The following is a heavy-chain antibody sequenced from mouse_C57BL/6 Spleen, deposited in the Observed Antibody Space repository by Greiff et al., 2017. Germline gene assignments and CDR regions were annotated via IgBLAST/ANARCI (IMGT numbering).Heavy chain of an antibody. J-gene: IGHJ4*01. V-gene: IGHV1-4*01. CDR2: INPSSGYT. CDR1: GYTFTSYT. CDR3: AREGSSGYGDD. Sequence: QVQLQQSGAELARPGASVKMSCKASGYTFTSYTMHWVKQRPGQGLEWIGYINPSSGYTKYNQKFKDKATLTADKSSSTAYMQLSSLTSEDAAVYYCAREGSSGYGDDWGQGTSVTVSS. D-gene: IGHD3-2*02.